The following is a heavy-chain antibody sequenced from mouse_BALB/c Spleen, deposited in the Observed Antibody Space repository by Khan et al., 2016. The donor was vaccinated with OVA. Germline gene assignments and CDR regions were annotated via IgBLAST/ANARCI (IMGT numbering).Heavy chain of an antibody. CDR1: GYTFTSYW. Sequence: DLVKPGTSVKLYCKASGYTFTSYWINWIKQRPGQGLEWIGRIGPGSSNTYYNEMFKGKAALTVDTSSSTAYIQLSSLSSEDSAVYFCERAKYYGRSGYAMDYWGQGTSVTVSS. D-gene: IGHD1-1*01. J-gene: IGHJ4*01. CDR3: ERAKYYGRSGYAMDY. CDR2: IGPGSSNT. V-gene: IGHV1S41*01.